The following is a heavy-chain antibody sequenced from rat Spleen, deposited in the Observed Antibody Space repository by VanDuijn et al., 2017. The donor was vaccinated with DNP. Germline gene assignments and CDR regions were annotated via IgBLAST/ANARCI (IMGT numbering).Heavy chain of an antibody. Sequence: QVQLEESGPGLMQPSETLSLTCTVSGFSLTSNGVGWVRQPLGKGLVWMGTIWAGGSTNYNSAVQSRLSISRDTSKSQVFLKMNSLQPEDTGTYYCARPNWELCFDYWGQGVMVTVSS. D-gene: IGHD5-1*01. V-gene: IGHV2-72*01. J-gene: IGHJ2*01. CDR3: ARPNWELCFDY. CDR1: GFSLTSNG. CDR2: IWAGGST.